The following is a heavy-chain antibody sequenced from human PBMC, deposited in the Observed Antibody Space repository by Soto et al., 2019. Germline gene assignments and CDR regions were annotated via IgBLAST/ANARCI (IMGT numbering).Heavy chain of an antibody. Sequence: ASVKVSCKASGYTFTGYYMHWVRQAPGQGLEWMGWINPNSGGTNYAQKFQGWVTMTRDTSISTAYMELSRLRSDDTAVYYCARVVVVPAAPRKGYYYYYMDVWGKGTTVTVSS. D-gene: IGHD2-2*01. V-gene: IGHV1-2*04. J-gene: IGHJ6*03. CDR1: GYTFTGYY. CDR3: ARVVVVPAAPRKGYYYYYMDV. CDR2: INPNSGGT.